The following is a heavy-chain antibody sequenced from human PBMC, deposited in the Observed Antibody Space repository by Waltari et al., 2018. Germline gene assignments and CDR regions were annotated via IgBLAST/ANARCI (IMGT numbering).Heavy chain of an antibody. CDR3: ARNPPGSYSSSSLNFDY. Sequence: QVQLQESGPGLVKPSETLSLTCTVSGGSISSYYWSWIRQPPGKGLEWIGYTCYSGSTNYNPSLKSRVTISVDTSKNQFSLKLSSVTAADTAVYYCARNPPGSYSSSSLNFDYWGQGTLVTVSS. D-gene: IGHD6-6*01. V-gene: IGHV4-59*01. CDR2: TCYSGST. CDR1: GGSISSYY. J-gene: IGHJ4*02.